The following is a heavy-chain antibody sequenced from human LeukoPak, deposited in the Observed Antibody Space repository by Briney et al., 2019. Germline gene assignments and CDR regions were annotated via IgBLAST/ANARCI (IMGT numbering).Heavy chain of an antibody. CDR1: GFTFSSFG. Sequence: PGGSLRLSCAASGFTFSSFGMGWVRQAPGKGLEWVSAISGNSGGIYYADSVKGRFTISRDYSQNTLYLQMNSLRAEDTAVYYCAKGNPGYGYGTYYFDYWGQGTLVTVSS. V-gene: IGHV3-23*01. D-gene: IGHD5-18*01. J-gene: IGHJ4*02. CDR2: ISGNSGGI. CDR3: AKGNPGYGYGTYYFDY.